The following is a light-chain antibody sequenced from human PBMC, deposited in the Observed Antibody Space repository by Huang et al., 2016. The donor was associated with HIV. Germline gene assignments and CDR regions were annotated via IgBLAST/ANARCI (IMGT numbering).Light chain of an antibody. CDR2: AAS. Sequence: DIQMTQSPSSLSASVGDRVTITCRASQSISSYLYWYQQKPGKAPKLLIYAASSLQSGVPSRFSGSGSGTDFTLTISSLQPEEFATYYCRQSYSTPCTFGQGTKLEIK. J-gene: IGKJ2*02. CDR3: RQSYSTPCT. CDR1: QSISSY. V-gene: IGKV1-39*01.